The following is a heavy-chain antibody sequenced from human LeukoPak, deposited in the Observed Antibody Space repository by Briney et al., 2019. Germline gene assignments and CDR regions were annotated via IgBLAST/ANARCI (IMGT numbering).Heavy chain of an antibody. Sequence: GGSLRLSCAASGMTFDDYAMHWVRRAPGQGLEWVSLISGDGGSTYNADSVKGRFTISRDNSKNSLYLQMTNLRTEDTALYYCAKGFSVLASNHYFYYYGMDVWGRGTTVTVSS. J-gene: IGHJ6*02. D-gene: IGHD3-3*01. CDR2: ISGDGGST. V-gene: IGHV3-43*02. CDR1: GMTFDDYA. CDR3: AKGFSVLASNHYFYYYGMDV.